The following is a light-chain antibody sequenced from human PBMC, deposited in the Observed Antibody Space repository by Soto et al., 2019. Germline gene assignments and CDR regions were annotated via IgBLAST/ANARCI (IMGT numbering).Light chain of an antibody. V-gene: IGKV3-15*01. J-gene: IGKJ1*01. Sequence: EIVMTQSPATPSVSPGERATLSCRASQSVSSNLAWYQQKPGQAPRLLTYGASTRATGIPARFSGSGSGTEFTLTISSLQSEDFAVYYCQQYNNWPPWTFGQGTKVEIK. CDR1: QSVSSN. CDR3: QQYNNWPPWT. CDR2: GAS.